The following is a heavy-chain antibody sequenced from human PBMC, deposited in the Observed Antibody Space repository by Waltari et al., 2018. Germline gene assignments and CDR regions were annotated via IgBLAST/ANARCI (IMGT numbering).Heavy chain of an antibody. CDR1: GFTFSSYR. V-gene: IGHV3-21*01. Sequence: EVQLVESGGGLVKPGGSLRLSCAASGFTFSSYRMTWVRQGQGKGLEWVPCSWGISTYMYYADSVKGLFTISRDNDTNSVYLQRNGLRAEDTAVYYCAKASTPLYSGYDFDYGGQGALVTVSS. D-gene: IGHD5-12*01. J-gene: IGHJ4*02. CDR3: AKASTPLYSGYDFDY. CDR2: SWGISTYM.